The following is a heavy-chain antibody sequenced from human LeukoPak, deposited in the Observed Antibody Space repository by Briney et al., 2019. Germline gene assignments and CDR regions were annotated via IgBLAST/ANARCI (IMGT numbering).Heavy chain of an antibody. V-gene: IGHV4-34*01. J-gene: IGHJ5*02. CDR3: ARDAYYYDSSGYRVVWFDP. Sequence: SETLSLACAVYGGSFSGYYWSWIRQPPGMGLEWIGEINHSGSTNYNPSLKSRVTISVDTSKNQFSLKLSSVTAADTAVYYCARDAYYYDSSGYRVVWFDPWGQGTLVTVSS. D-gene: IGHD3-22*01. CDR1: GGSFSGYY. CDR2: INHSGST.